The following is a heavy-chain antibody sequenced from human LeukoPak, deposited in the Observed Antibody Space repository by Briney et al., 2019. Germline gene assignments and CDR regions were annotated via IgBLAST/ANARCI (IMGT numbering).Heavy chain of an antibody. J-gene: IGHJ4*02. D-gene: IGHD6-6*01. CDR1: GFTFSNYW. Sequence: GESLKISCKGSGFTFSNYWIGWVRQMLGKGLEWMGIIYPGDSDTRYSPSFQGQVTISADNSITTAYLQWSSLKASDTAMYYCARSAAARRGLYFDYWGQGTLVTISS. CDR2: IYPGDSDT. V-gene: IGHV5-51*01. CDR3: ARSAAARRGLYFDY.